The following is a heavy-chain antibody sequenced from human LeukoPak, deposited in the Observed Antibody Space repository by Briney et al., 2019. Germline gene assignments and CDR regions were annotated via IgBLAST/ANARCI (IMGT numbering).Heavy chain of an antibody. J-gene: IGHJ4*02. CDR1: GVSFSGYY. Sequence: SETLSLTCAVYGVSFSGYYWGWVRQPPGKGLEWIGGIYYSGSTYYNPSLKSRVTISVDTSRNEFSLRLSSVTAADTALYFCARQSGSYGGILDNWGQGILGTVSS. D-gene: IGHD1-26*01. V-gene: IGHV4-34*01. CDR2: IYYSGST. CDR3: ARQSGSYGGILDN.